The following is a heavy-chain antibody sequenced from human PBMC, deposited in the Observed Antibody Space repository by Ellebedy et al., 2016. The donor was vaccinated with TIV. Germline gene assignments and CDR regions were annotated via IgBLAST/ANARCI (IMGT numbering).Heavy chain of an antibody. D-gene: IGHD6-13*01. CDR2: ISGSGGST. CDR1: GFTVTTNY. J-gene: IGHJ4*02. CDR3: AKDPVMYLPGIDDD. V-gene: IGHV3-23*01. Sequence: GESLKISCAAAGFTVTTNYMNWVRQAPGKGLEWVSAISGSGGSTYYATSVNGRFTISRDNSKNTLYLQMNSLRAEETAVYYFAKDPVMYLPGIDDDWGQGTLVTVSS.